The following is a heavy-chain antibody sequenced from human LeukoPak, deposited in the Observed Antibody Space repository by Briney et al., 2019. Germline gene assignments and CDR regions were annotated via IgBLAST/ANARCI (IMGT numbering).Heavy chain of an antibody. D-gene: IGHD3-22*01. J-gene: IGHJ3*02. V-gene: IGHV3-21*01. CDR3: ARAASSGYYGGAFDI. CDR2: ISSSNVYI. Sequence: PGGSLRLSCAASGFSVSTNYMIWVRQAPGMGLECVSSISSSNVYIYHADSLQGRFTVSRDNAKNSLYLQMNSLRADDTAVYYCARAASSGYYGGAFDIWGQGTMVTVSS. CDR1: GFSVSTNY.